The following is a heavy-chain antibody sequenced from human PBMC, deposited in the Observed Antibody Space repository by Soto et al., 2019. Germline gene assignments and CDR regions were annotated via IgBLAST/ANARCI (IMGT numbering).Heavy chain of an antibody. CDR2: IRSKAYGGTT. CDR1: GFTVGDYA. V-gene: IGHV3-49*03. J-gene: IGHJ4*02. CDR3: TRDPYCSGGSFYLYYFDY. D-gene: IGHD2-15*01. Sequence: GSLRLSCTASGFTVGDYAMCWFRQAPGKGLEWVGFIRSKAYGGTTEYAASVKGRFTISRDDSKSIAYLQMNSLKTEDTAVYYCTRDPYCSGGSFYLYYFDYWGQGT.